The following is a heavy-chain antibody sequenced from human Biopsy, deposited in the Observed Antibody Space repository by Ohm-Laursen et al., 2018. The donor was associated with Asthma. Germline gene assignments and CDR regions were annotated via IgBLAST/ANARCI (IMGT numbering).Heavy chain of an antibody. CDR2: LSVYNGNT. V-gene: IGHV1-18*01. Sequence: GASVTASCKTSGYTFNSAGITWVRQAPGQGLEWMGWLSVYNGNTKVAQKLQDRVTMITDTSTSTAYMELSSLRSDDTAVYFCARAVDYSHYYGIDVWGQGTTVTVS. J-gene: IGHJ6*02. CDR1: GYTFNSAG. D-gene: IGHD3-10*01. CDR3: ARAVDYSHYYGIDV.